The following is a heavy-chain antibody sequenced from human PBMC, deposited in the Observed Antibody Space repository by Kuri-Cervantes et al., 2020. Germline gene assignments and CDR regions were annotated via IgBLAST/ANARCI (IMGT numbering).Heavy chain of an antibody. CDR2: INPNSGGT. D-gene: IGHD5-12*01. CDR1: GYTFTGYY. V-gene: IGHV1-2*02. J-gene: IGHJ4*02. Sequence: ASVKVSCKASGYTFTGYYMHWVRQAPGQGLEWMGWINPNSGGTNYAQKFQGMVTMTRDTSISTAYMELSRLRSDDTAVYYCARGGRPWLRLFVDFDYCGQGTLVTVSS. CDR3: ARGGRPWLRLFVDFDY.